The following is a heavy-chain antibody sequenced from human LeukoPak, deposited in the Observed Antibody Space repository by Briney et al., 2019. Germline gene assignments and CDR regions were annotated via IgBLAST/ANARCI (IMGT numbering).Heavy chain of an antibody. CDR2: IIPIFGTA. CDR3: ARAPFSIVGATTHAFDI. Sequence: GASVKVSCKASGGTFSSYAISWVRQALGQGLEWMGGIIPIFGTANYAQKFQGRVTITADESTSTAYMELSSLRSEDTAVYYCARAPFSIVGATTHAFDIWGQGTMVTVSS. V-gene: IGHV1-69*13. D-gene: IGHD1-26*01. J-gene: IGHJ3*02. CDR1: GGTFSSYA.